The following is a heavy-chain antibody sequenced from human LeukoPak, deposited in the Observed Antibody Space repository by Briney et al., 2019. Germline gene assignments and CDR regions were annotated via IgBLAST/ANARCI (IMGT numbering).Heavy chain of an antibody. V-gene: IGHV3-23*01. CDR3: AKANTYSYGSPFDS. J-gene: IGHJ4*02. CDR2: ISGSGAGT. D-gene: IGHD5-18*01. Sequence: TGTSLRLSCAASGFTFSSGMHWVRQAPGKGLEWVSTISGSGAGTNYADSVKGRFTISRDNSKNTVYLQMSSLRAEDTAVYYCAKANTYSYGSPFDSWGQGTLVTVSS. CDR1: GFTFSSG.